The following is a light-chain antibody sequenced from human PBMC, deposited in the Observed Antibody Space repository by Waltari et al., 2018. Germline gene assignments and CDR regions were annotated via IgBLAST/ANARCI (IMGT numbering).Light chain of an antibody. J-gene: IGLJ3*02. CDR3: AAWDDSVIGWV. Sequence: QSVLTQPPSASGTPGQRVTISCSGSSSNIGSNAVNWYQQLPGTAPKLLIYRSNHWPSGVPDRISGSKSGTSASLAISGLQSEDEADYYCAAWDDSVIGWVFGGGTKLTVL. CDR1: SSNIGSNA. CDR2: RSN. V-gene: IGLV1-44*01.